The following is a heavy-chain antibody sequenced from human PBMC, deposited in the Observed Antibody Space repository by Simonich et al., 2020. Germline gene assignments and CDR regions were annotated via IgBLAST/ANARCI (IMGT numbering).Heavy chain of an antibody. CDR1: GFTFSSYS. CDR3: ARARGDSSSWYFDY. V-gene: IGHV3-21*01. J-gene: IGHJ4*02. Sequence: EVQLVESGGGLVKPGGSLRLSCAASGFTFSSYSMNWVRQAPGKGLGWVSSIISSRSYVYYADSVKGRFTIARDNAKNSLYLQMNSLRAEDTAVYYCARARGDSSSWYFDYWGQGTLVTVSS. CDR2: IISSRSYV. D-gene: IGHD6-13*01.